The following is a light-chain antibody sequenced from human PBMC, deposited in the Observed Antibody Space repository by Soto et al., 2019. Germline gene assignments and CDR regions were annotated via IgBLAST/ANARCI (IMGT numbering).Light chain of an antibody. CDR3: SSYTSSSTPGVV. Sequence: QSALTQPASVSGSPGQSITISCTGTSSDVGGYNYVSWYQQHPGKAPKLMIYDVSNRPSGVSNRFFGSKSGNTASLTISGLQAEDEADYYCSSYTSSSTPGVVFGGGTKLTVL. V-gene: IGLV2-14*01. J-gene: IGLJ2*01. CDR2: DVS. CDR1: SSDVGGYNY.